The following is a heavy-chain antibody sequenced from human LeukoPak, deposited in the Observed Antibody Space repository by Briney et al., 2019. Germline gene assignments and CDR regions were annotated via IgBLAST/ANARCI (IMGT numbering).Heavy chain of an antibody. Sequence: GGSLRLSCAASGFTFDCCGMHWVRQAPGKGLEWVAFIRNVGNDKYYADSVKGRFFISRDNSKNTLYLQINSLRAEDTAVYYCARAWRTGYYDSRESNWFDPWGQGTLVTVSS. D-gene: IGHD3-22*01. CDR1: GFTFDCCG. CDR3: ARAWRTGYYDSRESNWFDP. J-gene: IGHJ5*02. V-gene: IGHV3-30*02. CDR2: IRNVGNDK.